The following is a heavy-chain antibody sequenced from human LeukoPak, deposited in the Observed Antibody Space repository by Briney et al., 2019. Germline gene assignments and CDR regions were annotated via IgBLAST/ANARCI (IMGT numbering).Heavy chain of an antibody. CDR2: ISSSGSTI. Sequence: GGSLRLSCAASGFTFSDYYMSWIRQAPGKGLEWVSYISSSGSTIYYADSVKGRFTISRDNAKNSLYLQMNSLRAEDTAVYYCARESPVVGYPYYYYYMDVWGKGTTVTVSS. V-gene: IGHV3-11*01. CDR1: GFTFSDYY. CDR3: ARESPVVGYPYYYYYMDV. J-gene: IGHJ6*03. D-gene: IGHD6-25*01.